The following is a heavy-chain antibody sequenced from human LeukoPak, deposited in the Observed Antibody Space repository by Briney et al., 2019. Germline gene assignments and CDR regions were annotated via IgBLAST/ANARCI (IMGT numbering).Heavy chain of an antibody. J-gene: IGHJ4*02. CDR1: GGAISVYY. CDR2: IYTSGST. Sequence: SETLSLTCTVSGGAISVYYWSWIRQPAGKGLEWIGRIYTSGSTNYNPSLKSRVTISVDKSKNQFSLKLSSVTAADTAVYYCARSTTSTATDYWGQGTLVTVSS. CDR3: ARSTTSTATDY. D-gene: IGHD1-14*01. V-gene: IGHV4-4*07.